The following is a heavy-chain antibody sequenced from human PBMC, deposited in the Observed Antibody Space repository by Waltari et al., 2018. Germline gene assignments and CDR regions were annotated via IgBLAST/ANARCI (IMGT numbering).Heavy chain of an antibody. J-gene: IGHJ2*01. V-gene: IGHV1-3*01. CDR2: INAGNGNA. D-gene: IGHD6-13*01. CDR3: ATSSSWYNWYFDL. CDR1: GYTFTSYA. Sequence: QVQLVQSGAEVKKPGASVKVSCKASGYTFTSYAMHWVRQAPGPRLEWMGWINAGNGNAKYSQKFQCRGTITRDTAASTAYIELSSLRAEDTAVYYCATSSSWYNWYFDLWGRGTLVTVSS.